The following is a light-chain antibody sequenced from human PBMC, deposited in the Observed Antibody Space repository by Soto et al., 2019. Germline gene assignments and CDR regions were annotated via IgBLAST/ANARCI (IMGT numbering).Light chain of an antibody. V-gene: IGKV3-20*01. CDR1: QSVSSSY. CDR2: GAS. CDR3: QQYGSSRT. Sequence: EIVLTQSPGTLSLSPGERATLSCRASQSVSSSYLAWYQQKPGQAPRLLIYGASSRATGIPDRFSVSGSGTDFTLTISRLEPEDFAVYYCQQYGSSRTFGQGTKVEI. J-gene: IGKJ1*01.